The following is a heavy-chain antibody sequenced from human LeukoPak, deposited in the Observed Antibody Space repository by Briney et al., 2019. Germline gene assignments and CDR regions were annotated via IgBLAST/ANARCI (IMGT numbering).Heavy chain of an antibody. CDR1: GYTRTELS. Sequence: ASVKVSCKVSGYTRTELSMHWVRQAPGQGLGWMGGFDPEDGETIYAQKFQGRVTMTEDTSTDTAYIELISLRSEDTAVYYCATDPIYSGYAFRFDYWGQGTLVTVSS. V-gene: IGHV1-24*01. CDR3: ATDPIYSGYAFRFDY. CDR2: FDPEDGET. J-gene: IGHJ4*02. D-gene: IGHD5-12*01.